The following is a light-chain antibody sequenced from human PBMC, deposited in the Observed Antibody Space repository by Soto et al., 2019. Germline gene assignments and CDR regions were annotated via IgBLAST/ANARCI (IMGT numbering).Light chain of an antibody. Sequence: DIQMTQSPSTLSASVGDRVTITCRARQSISSWLAWYQQKPGKDPTLLIYDASKLESGVPSRFSGSGSGTEFTLTISSLQPDDFATYCCLQYNSYPYSCGPGTKVDIK. V-gene: IGKV1-5*01. CDR1: QSISSW. CDR3: LQYNSYPYS. J-gene: IGKJ3*01. CDR2: DAS.